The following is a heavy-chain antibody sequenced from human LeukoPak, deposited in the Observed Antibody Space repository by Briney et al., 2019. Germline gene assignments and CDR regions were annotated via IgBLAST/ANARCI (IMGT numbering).Heavy chain of an antibody. J-gene: IGHJ4*02. CDR2: ISSSGSII. CDR3: ARDKKGGSGWSDFDY. Sequence: PGGSLRLSCAASGFTFSDYYMRWIRQAPGKGLEGVSYISSSGSIIYSADSVKGRFTISRDNAKNSLYLQMNSLRAEDTAVYYCARDKKGGSGWSDFDYRGQGTLVTVSS. D-gene: IGHD6-19*01. CDR1: GFTFSDYY. V-gene: IGHV3-11*01.